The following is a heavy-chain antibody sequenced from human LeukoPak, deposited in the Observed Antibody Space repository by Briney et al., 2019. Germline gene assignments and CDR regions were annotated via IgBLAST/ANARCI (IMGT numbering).Heavy chain of an antibody. V-gene: IGHV1-2*02. J-gene: IGHJ4*02. CDR2: LHPNNGAT. CDR1: GYIFTGYY. CDR3: ARWQEGSGTYYIDH. D-gene: IGHD3-10*01. Sequence: GASVKVSCKASGYIFTGYYMKWVRQAPGQGLEWMGWLHPNNGATNYAQKFQGRITLTRDPSISTAYMELSSLTSDDTAAYFCARWQEGSGTYYIDHWGQGTLVTVSS.